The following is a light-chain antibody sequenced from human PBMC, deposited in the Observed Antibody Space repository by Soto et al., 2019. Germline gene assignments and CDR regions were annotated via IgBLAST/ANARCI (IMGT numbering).Light chain of an antibody. Sequence: DIVMTQSPDSLAVSLGERATINCKSSQSVLYSSNNKNYLAWYQQKPGQPPKLLIYWASTRESGVPDRFSGSGSGTDFTLTISSLQAEEVAVYYCQQYYSTPITVGQGTRLEIK. CDR2: WAS. J-gene: IGKJ5*01. CDR1: QSVLYSSNNKNY. CDR3: QQYYSTPIT. V-gene: IGKV4-1*01.